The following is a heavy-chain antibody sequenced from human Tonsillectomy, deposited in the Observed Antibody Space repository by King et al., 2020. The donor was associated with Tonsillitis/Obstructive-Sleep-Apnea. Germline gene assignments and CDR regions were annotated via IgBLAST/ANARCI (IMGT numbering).Heavy chain of an antibody. CDR1: GLIVSSNY. CDR2: IYSGGYT. V-gene: IGHV3-66*01. CDR3: ARAGAGIFYYYMDV. D-gene: IGHD6-13*01. Sequence: VQLVESGGGLVQPGGSLRLSCAASGLIVSSNYMTWVRQAPGKGLEWVSVIYSGGYTHYADSVKGRFTISRDTSKNTLYLHMNSLRAEDTAVYFCARAGAGIFYYYMDVWGKGTTVTVSS. J-gene: IGHJ6*03.